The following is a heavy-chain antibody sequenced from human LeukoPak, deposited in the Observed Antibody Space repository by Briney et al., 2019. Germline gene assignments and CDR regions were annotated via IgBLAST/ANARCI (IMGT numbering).Heavy chain of an antibody. J-gene: IGHJ4*02. CDR3: ASLLSGYLDLDH. V-gene: IGHV3-21*01. CDR1: GFTFSSYS. D-gene: IGHD3-22*01. CDR2: ISSSSSCI. Sequence: GGSLRLSCAASGFTFSSYSMNWVRQAPGKGLEWVSSISSSSSCIYYADSVKGRFTISRDNAKNSLYLQTNSLRAEDTAVYYCASLLSGYLDLDHWGQGTLVTVSS.